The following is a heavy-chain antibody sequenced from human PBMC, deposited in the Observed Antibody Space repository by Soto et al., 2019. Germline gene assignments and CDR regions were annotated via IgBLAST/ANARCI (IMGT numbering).Heavy chain of an antibody. CDR2: IYYSVST. Sequence: SETLSLTCAVYGGSVSSGSYYWSWIRQPPGKGLEWIGYIYYSVSTNYNPSLKSRVTISVDTSKNQFSLKVSSVTAADTAVYYCASYSSGWYDVIYWGQGTLVTVS. CDR3: ASYSSGWYDVIY. CDR1: GGSVSSGSYY. J-gene: IGHJ4*02. V-gene: IGHV4-61*01. D-gene: IGHD6-19*01.